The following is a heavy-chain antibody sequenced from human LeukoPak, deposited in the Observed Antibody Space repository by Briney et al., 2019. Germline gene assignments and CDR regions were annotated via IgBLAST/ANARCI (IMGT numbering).Heavy chain of an antibody. CDR3: ASEATGATGYFDY. CDR1: GFTFSTYE. D-gene: IGHD1-26*01. Sequence: PGGSLRLSCAASGFTFSTYEMNWVRQAPGKGLEWVSYIPSSGSTIYYVDSVKGRFTISRDNAKNSLYLQMNSLRVEDTAVYYCASEATGATGYFDYWGQGTLVTVSS. CDR2: IPSSGSTI. J-gene: IGHJ4*02. V-gene: IGHV3-48*03.